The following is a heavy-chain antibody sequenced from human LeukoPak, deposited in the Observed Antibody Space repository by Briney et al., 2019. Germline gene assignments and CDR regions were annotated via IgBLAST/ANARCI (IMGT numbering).Heavy chain of an antibody. D-gene: IGHD6-13*01. V-gene: IGHV1-18*01. J-gene: IGHJ6*02. CDR2: ISAYNGNT. Sequence: ASVKVSCKASGYTFTSYGISWVRQAPGQGLEWMGWISAYNGNTNYAQKLQGRVTMTTDTSTSTAHIELRSLRSDDTAVYYCARGSGYSIKGYYYYYGMDVWGQGTTVTVSS. CDR1: GYTFTSYG. CDR3: ARGSGYSIKGYYYYYGMDV.